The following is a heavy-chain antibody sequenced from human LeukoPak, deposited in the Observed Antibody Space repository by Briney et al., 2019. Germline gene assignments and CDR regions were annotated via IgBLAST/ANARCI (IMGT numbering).Heavy chain of an antibody. V-gene: IGHV4-31*03. CDR2: IFYNGRT. J-gene: IGHJ4*02. CDR3: ATTLSNRFYVDN. Sequence: PSETLSLTCTVSGDSLITGGHYWTWLRQHPGKGLEWIGNIFYNGRTYFNPSLQSRLAMSVDTSKNQFSLRLTSVTAADTAVYYCATTLSNRFYVDNWGQGTLATVSS. D-gene: IGHD1-14*01. CDR1: GDSLITGGHY.